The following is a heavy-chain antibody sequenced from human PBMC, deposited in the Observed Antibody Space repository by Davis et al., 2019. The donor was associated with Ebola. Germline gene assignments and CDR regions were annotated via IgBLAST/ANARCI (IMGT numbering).Heavy chain of an antibody. CDR2: ISVSSGYI. J-gene: IGHJ4*02. CDR1: GFIFSSYT. V-gene: IGHV3-21*01. CDR3: ARDSDDYSFDY. D-gene: IGHD4-11*01. Sequence: GESLKISCAASGFIFSSYTMNWVRQAPGKGLEWVSSISVSSGYIYYEDSVKGRFTISRDNAKNSLYLQMNSLRAEDTAVYYCARDSDDYSFDYWGQGTLVTVSS.